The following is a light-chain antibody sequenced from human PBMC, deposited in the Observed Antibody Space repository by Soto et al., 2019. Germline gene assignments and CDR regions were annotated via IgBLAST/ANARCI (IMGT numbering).Light chain of an antibody. CDR1: QGIRND. V-gene: IGKV1-6*01. CDR3: LQDYNDSWT. CDR2: AAS. Sequence: AIQMTQSPSSLSASVGDTITITCRASQGIRNDLGWYQQKPGKAPKLLISAASTLQTGVPSRFSGSGSGTDFTLTISSLQPEDFATYYCLQDYNDSWTFGQGTKV. J-gene: IGKJ1*01.